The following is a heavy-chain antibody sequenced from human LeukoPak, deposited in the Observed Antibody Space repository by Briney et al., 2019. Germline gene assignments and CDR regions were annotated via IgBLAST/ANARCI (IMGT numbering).Heavy chain of an antibody. J-gene: IGHJ4*02. CDR2: MNPNSGNT. Sequence: ASVKVSCKASGGTFSSYAISWVRQATGQGLEWMGWMNPNSGNTGYAQKFQGRVTITRNTSISTAYMELSSLRSEDTAVYYCARVTDRGFDYWGQGTLVTVSS. CDR1: GGTFSSYA. D-gene: IGHD3-10*01. V-gene: IGHV1-8*03. CDR3: ARVTDRGFDY.